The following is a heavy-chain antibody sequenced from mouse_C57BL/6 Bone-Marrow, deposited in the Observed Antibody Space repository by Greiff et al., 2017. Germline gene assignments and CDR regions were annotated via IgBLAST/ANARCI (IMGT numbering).Heavy chain of an antibody. CDR1: GYTFTSYG. D-gene: IGHD1-1*01. Sequence: QVQLKESGAELARPGASVKLSCKASGYTFTSYGISWVKQRTGQGLEWIGEIYPRSGNTYYNEKFKGKATLTADKSSSTAYMELRSLTSEDSAVYFCATLRDAMDYWGQGTSVTVSS. V-gene: IGHV1-81*01. CDR2: IYPRSGNT. CDR3: ATLRDAMDY. J-gene: IGHJ4*01.